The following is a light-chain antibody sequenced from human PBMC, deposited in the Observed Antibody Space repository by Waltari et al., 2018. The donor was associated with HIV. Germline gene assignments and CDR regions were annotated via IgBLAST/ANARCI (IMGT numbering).Light chain of an antibody. CDR1: SSTIGSHY. Sequence: SVLTQPPSASGTPGQRVTISCSGSSSTIGSHYVFWYQQLPGTAPKLLMHRNQQRPSCVPDRFADSTSGTSASLAISGLRSEDEADYYCATWDDSLSGVLFGGGTKVTVL. V-gene: IGLV1-47*01. CDR3: ATWDDSLSGVL. CDR2: RNQ. J-gene: IGLJ2*01.